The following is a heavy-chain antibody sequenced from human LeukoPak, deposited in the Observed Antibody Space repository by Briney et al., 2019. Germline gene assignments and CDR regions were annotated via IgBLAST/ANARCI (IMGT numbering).Heavy chain of an antibody. J-gene: IGHJ5*02. D-gene: IGHD3-22*01. V-gene: IGHV4-59*01. Sequence: PSETLSLTCTVSGGSISSYYWSWIRQPPGKGLEWIGYIYYSGSTNYNPSLKSRVTISVDTSKNQFSLKLSSVTAADTAVYYCARALDSSGYYYWFDPWGQGTLVTVSS. CDR2: IYYSGST. CDR1: GGSISSYY. CDR3: ARALDSSGYYYWFDP.